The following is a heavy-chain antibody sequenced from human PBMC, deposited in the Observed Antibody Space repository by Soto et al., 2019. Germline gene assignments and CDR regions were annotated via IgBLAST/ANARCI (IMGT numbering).Heavy chain of an antibody. CDR1: GVVFSGYS. J-gene: IGHJ4*02. CDR2: ITGSSSVL. Sequence: GGSLRLAGAASGVVFSGYSMGWVRQAAGKGLEWVGDITGSSSVLSYADSVRGRFTSSRHNGKNSLSLQMNSLRDEDTAVYYCARVPYFYESSGYSSDYYYFDYWGQGTQVTAPQ. CDR3: ARVPYFYESSGYSSDYYYFDY. D-gene: IGHD3-22*01. V-gene: IGHV3-48*02.